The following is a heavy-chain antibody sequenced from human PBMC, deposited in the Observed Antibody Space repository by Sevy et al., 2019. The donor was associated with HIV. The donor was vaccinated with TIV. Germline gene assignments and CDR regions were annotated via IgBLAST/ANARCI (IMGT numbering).Heavy chain of an antibody. D-gene: IGHD6-13*01. CDR2: INPSGGGT. Sequence: ASVKVSCKASGYTFTGYYMHWVRQAPGQGLEWMGRINPSGGGTIYAQRFQGRVTMTRDTSISTAYMELRRQRSDETAVYYGARSTYSSNSGWALDIWGQRTKVTVSS. CDR3: ARSTYSSNSGWALDI. CDR1: GYTFTGYY. J-gene: IGHJ3*02. V-gene: IGHV1-2*06.